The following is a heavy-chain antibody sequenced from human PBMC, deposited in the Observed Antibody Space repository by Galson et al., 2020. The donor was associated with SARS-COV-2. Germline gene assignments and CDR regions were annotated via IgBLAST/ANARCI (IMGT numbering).Heavy chain of an antibody. D-gene: IGHD2-21*01. CDR2: IYYSGST. Sequence: ETSETLSLTCTVSGDSISSGTYYWSWIRQHPGKGLEWIGYIYYSGSTYYNPSLKSRVTISVDTSQNLFSLKLTSVTAADTAVYYCARGVVILKNWFDPWGQGTLVTVSS. V-gene: IGHV4-31*03. J-gene: IGHJ5*02. CDR3: ARGVVILKNWFDP. CDR1: GDSISSGTYY.